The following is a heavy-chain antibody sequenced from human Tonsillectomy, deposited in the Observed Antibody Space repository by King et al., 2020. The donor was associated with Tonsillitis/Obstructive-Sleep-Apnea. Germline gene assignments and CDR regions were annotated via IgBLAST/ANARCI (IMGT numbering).Heavy chain of an antibody. CDR1: GGSISSYY. Sequence: PLQESGPGLVKPSETLSLTCTVSGGSISSYYWSWIRQPPGKGLEWIGYIYYSGSTNYNPSLKSRVTISVDTSKNQFSLKLSSVTAADTAVYYCARPAMVDYYYYMDVWGKGTTVTVSS. J-gene: IGHJ6*03. D-gene: IGHD4/OR15-4a*01. CDR2: IYYSGST. V-gene: IGHV4-59*01. CDR3: ARPAMVDYYYYMDV.